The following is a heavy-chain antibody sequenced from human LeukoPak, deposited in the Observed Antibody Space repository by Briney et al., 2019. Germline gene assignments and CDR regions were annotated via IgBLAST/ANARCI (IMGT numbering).Heavy chain of an antibody. D-gene: IGHD3-22*01. J-gene: IGHJ4*02. CDR2: ISAYNGNT. CDR1: GYTFTSYG. Sequence: SVNVSCKASGYTFTSYGISWVRQAPGQGLEWMGWISAYNGNTNYAQKLQGRVTMTTDTSTSTAYMELRSLRSDATAVYYCARDVASSGYYWDWGQGTLVTVSS. V-gene: IGHV1-18*01. CDR3: ARDVASSGYYWD.